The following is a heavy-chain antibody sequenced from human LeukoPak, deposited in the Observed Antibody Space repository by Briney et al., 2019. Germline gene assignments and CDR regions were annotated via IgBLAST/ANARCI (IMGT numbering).Heavy chain of an antibody. V-gene: IGHV3-7*01. CDR1: GFTFSVYW. D-gene: IGHD1-1*01. CDR2: IKPDGSEK. Sequence: GGSLRLSCAASGFTFSVYWMSWVRQAPGRGLEWVANIKPDGSEKNYGDSVKGRFTISRDNAKNSLFLQMNSLTAEDTAVYYCVRNWNLDSWGQGTLVTVSS. J-gene: IGHJ4*02. CDR3: VRNWNLDS.